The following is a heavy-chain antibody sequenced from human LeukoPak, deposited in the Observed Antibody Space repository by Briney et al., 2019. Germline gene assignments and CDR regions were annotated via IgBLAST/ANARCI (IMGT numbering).Heavy chain of an antibody. J-gene: IGHJ5*02. CDR1: GFTFSSYA. V-gene: IGHV3-23*01. CDR3: AKDRSLKPTGWFDP. D-gene: IGHD1-14*01. Sequence: PGGSLRLSCAASGFTFSSYAMSWVRHAPGKGMEWVSAISGSGGSTYYADSVKGRFTISRDNSKNTLYLQMNSLRAEDTAVYYCAKDRSLKPTGWFDPWGQGTLVTVSS. CDR2: ISGSGGST.